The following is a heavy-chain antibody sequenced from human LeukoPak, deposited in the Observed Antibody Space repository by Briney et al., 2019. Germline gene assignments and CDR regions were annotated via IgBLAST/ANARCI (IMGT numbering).Heavy chain of an antibody. V-gene: IGHV3-30*02. J-gene: IGHJ4*02. CDR2: IRYDGSNK. D-gene: IGHD1-26*01. CDR3: APPYSGGYYDFHY. CDR1: GFTFCSYG. Sequence: PGGSLRLSCAASGFTFCSYGMHGVRQAPEKGLEGVTFIRYDGSNKYYADSVKGRFTISRDNSKNTLYLQMNSLRAEDTAVYYCAPPYSGGYYDFHYWGQGTLVTVSS.